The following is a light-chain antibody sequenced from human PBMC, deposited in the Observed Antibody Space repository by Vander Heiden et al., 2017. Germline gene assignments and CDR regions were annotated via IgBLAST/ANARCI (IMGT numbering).Light chain of an antibody. Sequence: SSDLTQHPAVFVVLVQTVRITCQGDSLRSYYASWYQQTPGQAPVLVIYGKNNRPSGIPDRFSGSSSGNTASFTIAGAQAEDEADYYCNSRDSSGNPSFGTGTKVTVL. CDR2: GKN. CDR1: SLRSYY. V-gene: IGLV3-19*01. J-gene: IGLJ1*01. CDR3: NSRDSSGNPS.